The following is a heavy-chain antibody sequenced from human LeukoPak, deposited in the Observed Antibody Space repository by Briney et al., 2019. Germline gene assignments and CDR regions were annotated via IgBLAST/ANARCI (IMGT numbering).Heavy chain of an antibody. D-gene: IGHD3-3*01. CDR2: IYPGDSDT. CDR3: ARNLGRDFWSGYYYY. J-gene: IGHJ4*02. CDR1: GYSFTSYW. Sequence: GESLKISCKGSGYSFTSYWIGWVRQMPGKGLEWMGIIYPGDSDTRYSPSFQGQVTISADKSINTAYLQWSSLKASDTAMYYCARNLGRDFWSGYYYYWGQGTLVTVSS. V-gene: IGHV5-51*01.